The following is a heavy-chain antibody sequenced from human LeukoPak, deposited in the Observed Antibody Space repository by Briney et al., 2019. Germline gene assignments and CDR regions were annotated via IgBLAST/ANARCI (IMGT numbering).Heavy chain of an antibody. CDR3: TREDTAMVTGY. Sequence: GGSLRLSCAASGFTFSSYWMNWVRQAPGKGLEWVGFIRSKAYGGTTEYAASVKGRFTISRDDSKSIAYLQMNSLKTEDTAVYYCTREDTAMVTGYWGQGTLVTVSS. CDR2: IRSKAYGGTT. CDR1: GFTFSSYW. V-gene: IGHV3-49*04. D-gene: IGHD5-18*01. J-gene: IGHJ4*02.